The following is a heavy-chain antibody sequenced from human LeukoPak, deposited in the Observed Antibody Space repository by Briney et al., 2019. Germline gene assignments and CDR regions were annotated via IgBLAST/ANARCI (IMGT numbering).Heavy chain of an antibody. D-gene: IGHD3-22*01. V-gene: IGHV3-7*01. CDR2: IKQDGSEK. CDR3: ARARTYYYDSSGYYLYFDY. CDR1: GFTFSSYW. J-gene: IGHJ4*02. Sequence: GGSLRLSCAASGFTFSSYWMSWVRQAPGKGLEWVANIKQDGSEKYYVDSVKGRFTISRDNAKNSLYLQMNSLRAEDTAVYYCARARTYYYDSSGYYLYFDYWGQGTLVTVSS.